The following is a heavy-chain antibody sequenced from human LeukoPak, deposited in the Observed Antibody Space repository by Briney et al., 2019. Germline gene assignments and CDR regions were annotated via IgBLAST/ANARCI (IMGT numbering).Heavy chain of an antibody. D-gene: IGHD4-17*01. CDR1: GFTFNSYW. V-gene: IGHV3-74*01. CDR3: VRDRRYGDYG. J-gene: IGHJ4*02. Sequence: GGSLRLSCAASGFTFNSYWMDWVRQAPGKGLVWVSRINSDGSSKSYADSVKGRFTISRDNAKNTLYLQMNSLRAEDTAVYYCVRDRRYGDYGWGQGTLVTVSS. CDR2: INSDGSSK.